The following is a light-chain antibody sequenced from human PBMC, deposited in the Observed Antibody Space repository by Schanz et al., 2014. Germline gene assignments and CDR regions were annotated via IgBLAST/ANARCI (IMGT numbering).Light chain of an antibody. Sequence: QSVLTQPPSVSGAPGQRVTISCTGSSSNIGANYHVHWYQQLPGTAPKLLIYGNSNRPSGVPDRFSGSKSGTSASLAISGLQSEDEADYYCQSYDSSLSAYVVFGGGTKLTVL. J-gene: IGLJ2*01. CDR1: SSNIGANYH. CDR3: QSYDSSLSAYVV. V-gene: IGLV1-40*01. CDR2: GNS.